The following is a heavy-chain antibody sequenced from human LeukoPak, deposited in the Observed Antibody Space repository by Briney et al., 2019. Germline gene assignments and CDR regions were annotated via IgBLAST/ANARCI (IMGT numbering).Heavy chain of an antibody. V-gene: IGHV3-48*01. D-gene: IGHD6-19*01. CDR1: GFNFSRYY. CDR2: ISGSSTTI. CDR3: ARVQVGGTGRGPLD. Sequence: GGSLRLSCAVSGFNFSRYYMNWVRQAPGKGLEWVSYISGSSTTIQYADSVKGRFTISRDNAKNALYLQMDSLSAEDTAVYYCARVQVGGTGRGPLDWGQGTRVTVSS. J-gene: IGHJ4*02.